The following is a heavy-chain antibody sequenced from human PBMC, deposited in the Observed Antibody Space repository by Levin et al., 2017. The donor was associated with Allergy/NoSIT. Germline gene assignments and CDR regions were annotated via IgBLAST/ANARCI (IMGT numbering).Heavy chain of an antibody. CDR1: GGSISSGGYY. CDR3: ARGGAEYGDYGFDY. J-gene: IGHJ4*02. D-gene: IGHD4-17*01. Sequence: SETLSLTCTVSGGSISSGGYYWSWIRQHPGTGLEWIGYIYYSGSTYYNPSLKSRVTISVDTSKNQFSLKLSSVTAADTAVYYCARGGAEYGDYGFDYWGQGTLVTVSS. V-gene: IGHV4-31*03. CDR2: IYYSGST.